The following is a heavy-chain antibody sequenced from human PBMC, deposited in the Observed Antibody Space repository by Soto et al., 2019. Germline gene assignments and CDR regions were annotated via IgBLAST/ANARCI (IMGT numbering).Heavy chain of an antibody. CDR2: INSDGSST. V-gene: IGHV3-74*01. D-gene: IGHD3-3*01. Sequence: GGSVRLSCAASGFTFSSYWMHWVRQAPGKGLVWVSRINSDGSSTSYADSVKGRFTISRDNAKNTLYLQMNSLRAEDTAVYYCARGSFWSGYYYYYYGMDVWGQGTTVTVSS. CDR3: ARGSFWSGYYYYYYGMDV. CDR1: GFTFSSYW. J-gene: IGHJ6*02.